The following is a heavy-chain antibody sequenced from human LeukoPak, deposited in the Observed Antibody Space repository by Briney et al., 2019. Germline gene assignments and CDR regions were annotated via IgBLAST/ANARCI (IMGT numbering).Heavy chain of an antibody. CDR1: GFTFSSYE. V-gene: IGHV3-48*03. Sequence: PGGSLRLSCAASGFTFSSYEMKWVRQAPGKGLEWVSYISSGGSTTYSADSVKGRFTNSRDNAKNSLYLQMNSLRAEDTAVYYCARVQQPSGIQGYYYGMDVWGQGTTVTVSS. CDR3: ARVQQPSGIQGYYYGMDV. D-gene: IGHD6-13*01. CDR2: ISSGGSTT. J-gene: IGHJ6*02.